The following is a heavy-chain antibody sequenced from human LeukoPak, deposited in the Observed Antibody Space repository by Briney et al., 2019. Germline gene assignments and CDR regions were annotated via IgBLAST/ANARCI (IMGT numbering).Heavy chain of an antibody. CDR2: ISAYNGNT. D-gene: IGHD2-21*02. V-gene: IGHV1-18*01. CDR1: GYTFTSYG. CDR3: ARIVVVTAMEYYFDY. Sequence: GASVKASCKASGYTFTSYGISWVRQAPGQGLEWMGWISAYNGNTNYAQKLQGRVTMTTDTSTSTAYMELRSLRSDDTAVYYCARIVVVTAMEYYFDYWGQGTLVTVSS. J-gene: IGHJ4*02.